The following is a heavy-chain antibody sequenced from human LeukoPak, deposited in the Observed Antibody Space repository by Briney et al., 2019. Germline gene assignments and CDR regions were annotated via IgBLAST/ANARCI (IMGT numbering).Heavy chain of an antibody. CDR3: ARDYYDSSGYPVGVFDI. J-gene: IGHJ3*02. CDR1: GGSVSSTSYY. Sequence: LSLTCTVSGGSVSSTSYYWGWIRQAPGKGLEWVSYISSSGSTIYYADSVKGRFTISRDNAKNSLYLQMNSLRAEDTAVYYCARDYYDSSGYPVGVFDIWGQGTMVTVSS. V-gene: IGHV3-11*04. D-gene: IGHD3-22*01. CDR2: ISSSGSTI.